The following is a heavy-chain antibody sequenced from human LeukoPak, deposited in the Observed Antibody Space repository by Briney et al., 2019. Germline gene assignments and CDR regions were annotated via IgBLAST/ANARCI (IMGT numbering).Heavy chain of an antibody. CDR1: GFTFSSYA. CDR3: AKFPYSSGWLFDY. D-gene: IGHD6-19*01. CDR2: ISGSGGST. V-gene: IGHV3-23*01. Sequence: PGASLRLSCAASGFTFSSYAMSWVRQAPGKGLEWVSAISGSGGSTYYADSVKGRFTISRDNSKNTLYLQMNSLRAEDTAVYYCAKFPYSSGWLFDYWGQGTLVTVSS. J-gene: IGHJ4*02.